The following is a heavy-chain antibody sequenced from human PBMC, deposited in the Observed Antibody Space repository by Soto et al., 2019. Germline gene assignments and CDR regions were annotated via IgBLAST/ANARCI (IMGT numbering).Heavy chain of an antibody. CDR3: ARDPDQYDY. V-gene: IGHV3-21*01. J-gene: IGHJ4*02. CDR1: GFTFSSYT. Sequence: GGSLRLSCAGSGFTFSSYTMNWVRQAPGKGLEWVSSITSSSSYIYYADSVKGRFTISRDNTKNSLYLQMNSLRAEDTAVYYCARDPDQYDYWGQGTLVTVSS. CDR2: ITSSSSYI.